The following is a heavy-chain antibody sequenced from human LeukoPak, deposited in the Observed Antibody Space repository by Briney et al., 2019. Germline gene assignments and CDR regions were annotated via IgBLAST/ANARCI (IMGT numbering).Heavy chain of an antibody. J-gene: IGHJ6*03. CDR1: GGTFSSYA. Sequence: GSSVKVSCKDSGGTFSSYAISWVRQAPGQGLEWMGGIIPIFGTAKYAQKFQGRVTITTDEVTSTDYMELSSLRSEDTAVYYCARGYCSGGSCYSVYYYYYMDVWGKGTTVTVSS. CDR3: ARGYCSGGSCYSVYYYYYMDV. D-gene: IGHD2-15*01. CDR2: IIPIFGTA. V-gene: IGHV1-69*05.